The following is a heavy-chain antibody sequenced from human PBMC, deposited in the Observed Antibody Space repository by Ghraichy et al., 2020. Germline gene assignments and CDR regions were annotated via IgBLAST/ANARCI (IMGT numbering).Heavy chain of an antibody. V-gene: IGHV3-73*01. CDR1: GFTFSGSA. CDR2: IRNKANSYAT. D-gene: IGHD1-1*01. Sequence: GGSLRLSCAASGFTFSGSAMHWVRQASGRGLEWVGRIRNKANSYATAYAAWVEGRFTISRDDSKNTAYLLMSSLKTEDTAVYYCTRWGEMTGTVPLDYWGQGTQVTVSS. J-gene: IGHJ4*02. CDR3: TRWGEMTGTVPLDY.